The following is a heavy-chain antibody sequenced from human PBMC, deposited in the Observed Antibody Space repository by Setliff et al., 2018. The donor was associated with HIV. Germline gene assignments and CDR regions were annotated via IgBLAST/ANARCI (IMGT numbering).Heavy chain of an antibody. Sequence: GGSLRLSCAASGFTFHDYAMHWVRQAPGKGLEWVSGISWNSGTIYFADSVKGRFTISRDNAKNSLYLQMNSLRAEDTAVYYCARAYYDSSGSLAFDAFDIWGQGTMVTVSS. V-gene: IGHV3-9*01. CDR3: ARAYYDSSGSLAFDAFDI. D-gene: IGHD3-22*01. J-gene: IGHJ3*02. CDR1: GFTFHDYA. CDR2: ISWNSGTI.